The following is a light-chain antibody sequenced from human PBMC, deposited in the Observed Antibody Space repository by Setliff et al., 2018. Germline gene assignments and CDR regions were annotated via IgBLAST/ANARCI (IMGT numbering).Light chain of an antibody. CDR1: SSDVGGYKC. CDR3: SSYSNSSILV. J-gene: IGLJ1*01. CDR2: EVT. Sequence: QSVLAQPASVSGSPGQSITISCTGTSSDVGGYKCVSWYQQHPGKAPKLMIYEVTYRPSGVSNRFSGSKSGNTASLTISGLQAEDEADYYCSSYSNSSILVFGTGTKVT. V-gene: IGLV2-14*01.